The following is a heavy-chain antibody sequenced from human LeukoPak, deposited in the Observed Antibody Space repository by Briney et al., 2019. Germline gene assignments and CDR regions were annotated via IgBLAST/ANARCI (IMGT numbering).Heavy chain of an antibody. CDR3: AKAHSSGWYPHFDY. D-gene: IGHD6-13*01. V-gene: IGHV3-30*02. J-gene: IGHJ4*02. Sequence: GGSLRLSCAASGFTFSSYDMHWVRQTPGKGLEWVAFIRYDGSNKYYADSVKGRFTISRDNSKNTLYLQMNSLRAEDTAVYYCAKAHSSGWYPHFDYWGQGTLVTVSS. CDR1: GFTFSSYD. CDR2: IRYDGSNK.